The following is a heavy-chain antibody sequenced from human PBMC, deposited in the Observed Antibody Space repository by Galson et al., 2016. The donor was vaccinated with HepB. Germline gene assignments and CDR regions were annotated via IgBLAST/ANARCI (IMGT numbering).Heavy chain of an antibody. Sequence: SLRLSCAASGFTFTTYSMNWVRQAPGKGLEWVASITRTSDDIYYADSVTGRFTISRDNANNSLFLQMNSLRVDDTAVYYWARDVTKGVPIAIGMDVGGRGTTVTVAS. J-gene: IGHJ6*02. CDR1: GFTFTTYS. CDR2: ITRTSDDI. V-gene: IGHV3-21*01. D-gene: IGHD2-21*01. CDR3: ARDVTKGVPIAIGMDV.